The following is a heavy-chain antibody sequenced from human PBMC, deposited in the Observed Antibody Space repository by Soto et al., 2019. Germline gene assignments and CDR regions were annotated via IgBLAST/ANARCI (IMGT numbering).Heavy chain of an antibody. CDR3: ATDPSNGRDDAFDI. CDR2: INPSGDTT. J-gene: IGHJ3*02. V-gene: IGHV1-46*01. Sequence: ASVKLSCKASGYTFTCYGISWVRQAPGQGLEWMGIINPSGDTTIYAQKFQGRVTMTRDTSTSTVYMDLSSLRSEDTAVYYCATDPSNGRDDAFDIWG. D-gene: IGHD2-8*01. CDR1: GYTFTCYG.